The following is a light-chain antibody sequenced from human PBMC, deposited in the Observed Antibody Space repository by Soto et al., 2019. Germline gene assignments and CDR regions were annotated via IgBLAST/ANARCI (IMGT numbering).Light chain of an antibody. CDR2: GAS. J-gene: IGKJ1*01. CDR1: QSVSSSY. V-gene: IGKV3-20*01. CDR3: EQYGSSPRT. Sequence: EIVLTQSPGTLSLSPGERATLSCRASQSVSSSYLAWYPQKPGQGPRLLIYGASSRAPGIPDRFSGSGSGTDFTLTISRLEPEDFAVFYCEQYGSSPRTFGQGTKVEIK.